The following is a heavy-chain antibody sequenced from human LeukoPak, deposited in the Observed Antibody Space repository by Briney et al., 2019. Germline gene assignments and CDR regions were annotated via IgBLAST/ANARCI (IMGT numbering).Heavy chain of an antibody. D-gene: IGHD6-19*01. Sequence: GASVKVSCKASGYTFTGYYMHWVRQAPGQGLEWMGWINPNSGGTNYAQKFQGRVTMTRDTSISTAYMELSRLRSDDTAAYYCARDSVAGLDYFDYWGQGTLVTVSS. CDR1: GYTFTGYY. V-gene: IGHV1-2*02. CDR3: ARDSVAGLDYFDY. J-gene: IGHJ4*02. CDR2: INPNSGGT.